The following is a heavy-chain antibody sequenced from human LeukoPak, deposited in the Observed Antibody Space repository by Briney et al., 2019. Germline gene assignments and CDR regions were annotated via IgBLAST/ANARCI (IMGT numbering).Heavy chain of an antibody. CDR2: INHSGST. J-gene: IGHJ5*02. D-gene: IGHD6-13*01. Sequence: SETLSLTCAVYGGPFSGYYWSWIRQPPGKGLEWIGEINHSGSTNYNPSLKSRVTISVDTSKNQFSLKLSSVTAADTAVYYCARRGGHSWDVGNWFDPWGQGILVTVSS. CDR1: GGPFSGYY. V-gene: IGHV4-34*01. CDR3: ARRGGHSWDVGNWFDP.